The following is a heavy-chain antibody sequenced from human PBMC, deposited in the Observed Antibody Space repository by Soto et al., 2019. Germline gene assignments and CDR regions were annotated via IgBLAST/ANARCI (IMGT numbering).Heavy chain of an antibody. J-gene: IGHJ4*02. CDR2: ISGSGGST. CDR1: GFTFSSYA. Sequence: EVQLLESGGGLVQPGGSLRLSCAASGFTFSSYAMSWVRQAPGKGLEWVSAISGSGGSTYYADSVKGRFTISRDNPKNTLYLQMNSLRAEDTAVYYCANNPQCLDTPAAQDDYWGQGTLVTASS. V-gene: IGHV3-23*01. CDR3: ANNPQCLDTPAAQDDY. D-gene: IGHD6-19*01.